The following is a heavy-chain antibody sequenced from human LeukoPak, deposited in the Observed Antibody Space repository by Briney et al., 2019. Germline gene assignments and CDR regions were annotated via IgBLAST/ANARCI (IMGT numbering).Heavy chain of an antibody. CDR1: GFLFHVYT. V-gene: IGHV3-23*01. CDR3: AKSYDTSTGPDH. CDR2: ISHSDDST. D-gene: IGHD3-3*01. J-gene: IGHJ5*02. Sequence: GGSLRLSCRTSGFLFHVYTMTWVRQTPGKGLEWISSISHSDDSTYYADSVKGRFTISRDNSKDTVYLQMNSLRVDDTALYHCAKSYDTSTGPDHWGQGILVSVSS.